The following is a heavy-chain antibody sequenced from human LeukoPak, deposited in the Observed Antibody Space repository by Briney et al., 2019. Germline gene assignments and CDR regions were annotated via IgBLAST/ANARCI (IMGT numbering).Heavy chain of an antibody. V-gene: IGHV4-31*03. Sequence: PSETLSLTCTVSGSSISSGGYYWSWIRQHPGKGLEWIGYIYYSGSTYYNPSLKSRVTISVDTSKNQFSLKLSSVTAADTAVYYCARQMGPPEYYYDSSAPIQGAFDIWGQGTMVTVSS. D-gene: IGHD3-22*01. CDR3: ARQMGPPEYYYDSSAPIQGAFDI. J-gene: IGHJ3*02. CDR2: IYYSGST. CDR1: GSSISSGGYY.